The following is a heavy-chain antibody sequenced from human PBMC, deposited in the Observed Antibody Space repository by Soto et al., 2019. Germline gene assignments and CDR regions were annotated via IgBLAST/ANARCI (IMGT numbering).Heavy chain of an antibody. CDR2: INPSGSST. CDR3: ARDLSSSSGYSYGYVPDY. D-gene: IGHD5-18*01. J-gene: IGHJ4*02. CDR1: GYTFTSYY. Sequence: GASVKVSCKASGYTFTSYYMHWVRQAPGQGLEWMGIINPSGSSTSYAQKFQGRVTMTRDTSTSTVYMELSSLRSEDTAVYYCARDLSSSSGYSYGYVPDYWGQGTLVTVSS. V-gene: IGHV1-46*01.